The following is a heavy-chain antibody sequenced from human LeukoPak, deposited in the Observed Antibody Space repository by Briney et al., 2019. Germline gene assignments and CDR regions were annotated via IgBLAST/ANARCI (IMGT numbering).Heavy chain of an antibody. CDR2: TSSSGDIT. CDR3: ARSSRQKLEPYDYYYIDV. Sequence: PGGSLRLSCAASGFTFSDCFMSWIRQAPGRGLEWISYTSSSGDITYYADSVKGRFTISRDNARNSLYLQMNSLRAEDTAVYYCARSSRQKLEPYDYYYIDVWGKGTTVTVSS. J-gene: IGHJ6*03. CDR1: GFTFSDCF. D-gene: IGHD1-1*01. V-gene: IGHV3-11*01.